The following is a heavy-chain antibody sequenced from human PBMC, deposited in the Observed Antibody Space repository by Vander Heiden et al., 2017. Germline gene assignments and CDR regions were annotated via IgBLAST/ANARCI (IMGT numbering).Heavy chain of an antibody. CDR2: IYASGST. CDR1: GGSISSYY. V-gene: IGHV4-4*07. D-gene: IGHD3-10*01. CDR3: ARDRSGSGSYFAAFDI. J-gene: IGHJ3*02. Sequence: QVQLQESGPGLVKPSETVSLTWTVSGGSISSYYWSCIRQSAEKGLECIGRIYASGSTNSIPSLKSRVTMSVDTSKNQFSLKLNSVTAADTALYYCARDRSGSGSYFAAFDIWRQGTMVTVSS.